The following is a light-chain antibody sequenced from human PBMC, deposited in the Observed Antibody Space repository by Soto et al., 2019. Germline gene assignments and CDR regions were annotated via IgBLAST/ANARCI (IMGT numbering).Light chain of an antibody. J-gene: IGKJ3*01. V-gene: IGKV1-33*01. Sequence: DIQMTQSPSSLSASVGDRVTITCQASQDISNYLNWYQQKPGKAPKLLIYDASNLETGVPSRFIGSGSGTDFTFTISSLQPEDIATYYCQQYDYLPLTVGRGTKVVIK. CDR2: DAS. CDR3: QQYDYLPLT. CDR1: QDISNY.